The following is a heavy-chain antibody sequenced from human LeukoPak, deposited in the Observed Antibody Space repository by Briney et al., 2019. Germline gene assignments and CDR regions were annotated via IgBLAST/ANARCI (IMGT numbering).Heavy chain of an antibody. J-gene: IGHJ4*02. V-gene: IGHV4-34*01. CDR1: GGSFSGYY. D-gene: IGHD3-10*01. CDR2: INHSGST. Sequence: SETLSLTCAVYGGSFSGYYWSWIRQPPGKGLEWIGEINHSGSTNYNPSLKSRVTISVDTSKNQFSLKLSSVTAADTAVYYCASLKGVRGAHTRPFFDYWGQGTLVTVSS. CDR3: ASLKGVRGAHTRPFFDY.